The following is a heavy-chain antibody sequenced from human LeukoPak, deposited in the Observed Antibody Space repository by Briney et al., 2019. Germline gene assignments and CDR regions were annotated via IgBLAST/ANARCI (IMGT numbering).Heavy chain of an antibody. V-gene: IGHV3-33*01. CDR1: RFTFSSYG. J-gene: IGHJ5*02. D-gene: IGHD3-10*01. CDR2: IWYDGSNK. CDR3: ARDRYGSANWFEP. Sequence: GGSLRLSCVASRFTFSSYGMHWVRQAPGKGLEWVAVIWYDGSNKYYADSVKGRFTVSRDNSKNTLYLQMNSLRAEDTAVYYCARDRYGSANWFEPWGQGTLVTVSS.